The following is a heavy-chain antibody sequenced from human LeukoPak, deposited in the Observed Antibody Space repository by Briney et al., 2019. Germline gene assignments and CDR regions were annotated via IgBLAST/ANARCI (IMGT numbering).Heavy chain of an antibody. J-gene: IGHJ4*02. Sequence: PRGSLRLSCAASGFTFSTYWMSWVRQAPGKGLEWVANIQQDGSEKYYVDSVKGRFTISRDNAKNSLYLQMNSLRAEDTAVYYCARDKIVGATHFDYWGQGTLVTVSS. CDR1: GFTFSTYW. D-gene: IGHD1-26*01. CDR2: IQQDGSEK. V-gene: IGHV3-7*01. CDR3: ARDKIVGATHFDY.